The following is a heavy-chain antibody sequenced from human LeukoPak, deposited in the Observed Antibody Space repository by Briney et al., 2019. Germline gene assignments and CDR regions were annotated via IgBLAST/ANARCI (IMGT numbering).Heavy chain of an antibody. V-gene: IGHV3-48*03. CDR3: ARDLLLWFGEVYNYGMDV. J-gene: IGHJ6*04. D-gene: IGHD3-10*01. Sequence: SGGSLRLSCAASGFTFSSYEMSWVRQAPGKGPEWVSYISSSGSTIYYADSVKGRFTISRDNAKNSLYLQMNSLRAEDTAVYYCARDLLLWFGEVYNYGMDVWGKGTTVTVSS. CDR2: ISSSGSTI. CDR1: GFTFSSYE.